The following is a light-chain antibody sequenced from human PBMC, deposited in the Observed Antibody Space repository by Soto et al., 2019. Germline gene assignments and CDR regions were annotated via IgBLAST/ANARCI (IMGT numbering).Light chain of an antibody. CDR3: QKVKSYHLN. CDR1: QAITNN. J-gene: IGKJ4*01. CDR2: EES. Sequence: DIHLTQSPSSLSASVGDRVTITCRASQAITNNLAWYQQKPGNPPKLLIYEESILHSGVPSRFSVRKVGTQFILTIDSLQHEDFAFYYCQKVKSYHLNFCGGTKVEIK. V-gene: IGKV1-9*01.